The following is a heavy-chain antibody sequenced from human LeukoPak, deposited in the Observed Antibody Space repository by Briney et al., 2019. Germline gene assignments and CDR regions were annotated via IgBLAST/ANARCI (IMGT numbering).Heavy chain of an antibody. D-gene: IGHD6-13*01. Sequence: PGRSLRLSCAASGFTFSSYGMHWVRQAPGKGLEWVAVISYDGSNKYYADSVKGRFTISRDNSKNTLYLQMNSLRAEDTAVYYCVKDVWAAAGTRYFDYWGQGTLVTVSS. V-gene: IGHV3-30*18. J-gene: IGHJ4*02. CDR1: GFTFSSYG. CDR2: ISYDGSNK. CDR3: VKDVWAAAGTRYFDY.